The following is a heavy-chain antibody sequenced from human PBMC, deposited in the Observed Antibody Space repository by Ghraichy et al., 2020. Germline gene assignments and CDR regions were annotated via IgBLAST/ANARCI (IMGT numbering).Heavy chain of an antibody. CDR3: ARVRGYNYGLFDY. CDR1: GGSVNSGTYS. CDR2: IFYSGST. D-gene: IGHD5-18*01. J-gene: IGHJ4*02. Sequence: SETLSLTCSVSGGSVNSGTYSWSWIRQPPGKGLEWIGYIFYSGSTNYNPSLKGRVTISVDTSKNQFSLRLSSVTAADTAVYFCARVRGYNYGLFDYWGQGTLVTVSS. V-gene: IGHV4-61*01.